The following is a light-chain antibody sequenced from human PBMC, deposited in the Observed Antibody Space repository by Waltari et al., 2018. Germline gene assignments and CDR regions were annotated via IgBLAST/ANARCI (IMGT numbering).Light chain of an antibody. Sequence: IVLTQSPGTLPLSPGERATLACRASQSVGKYLAWYQQKPGQAPRLLIYHTSTRATGIPDRFSGSGSGTDFSLTISRLEPEDFAVYHCQMYVNLPATFGQGTKVEI. J-gene: IGKJ1*01. CDR1: QSVGKY. V-gene: IGKV3-20*01. CDR3: QMYVNLPAT. CDR2: HTS.